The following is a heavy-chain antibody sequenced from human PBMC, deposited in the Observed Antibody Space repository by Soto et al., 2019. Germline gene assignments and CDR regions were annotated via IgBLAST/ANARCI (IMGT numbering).Heavy chain of an antibody. D-gene: IGHD1-1*01. J-gene: IGHJ3*01. CDR3: VRDDDDGPNALDL. V-gene: IGHV3-33*01. Sequence: QLQLVESGGGVVQPGRSLRLSCAAAGFTFSNYGMHWVRQPPGKGLEWVAVILNDGSKQYYGDSAKGRFTISRDNSKNTLYLQMDSLRLEDTALYYCVRDDDDGPNALDLWGQGTMVTVSS. CDR1: GFTFSNYG. CDR2: ILNDGSKQ.